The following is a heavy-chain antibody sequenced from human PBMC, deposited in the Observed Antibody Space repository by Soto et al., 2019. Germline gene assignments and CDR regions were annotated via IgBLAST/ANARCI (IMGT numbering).Heavy chain of an antibody. Sequence: QVQLVQSGSEVKKPGSSVKVSCKASGGTFTSHTFNWVRQAPGQGLEWMGRVIPLLNIKNYAQIFQGRLTLTADISTNTSYMELGSLTSDDSAVYFCARDDLYSGSGRQNFEFWGRGTLVTVSS. D-gene: IGHD3-10*01. CDR3: ARDDLYSGSGRQNFEF. CDR1: GGTFTSHT. V-gene: IGHV1-69*08. CDR2: VIPLLNIK. J-gene: IGHJ4*02.